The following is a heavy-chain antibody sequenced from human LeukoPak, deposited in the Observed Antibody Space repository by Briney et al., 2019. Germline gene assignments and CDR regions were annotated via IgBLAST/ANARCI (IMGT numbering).Heavy chain of an antibody. D-gene: IGHD3-16*01. CDR3: ATQGGNFDY. Sequence: GGPLRLSCAASGSTLNSYAKSWVREAPGKDLEWVSIISASGGSTYYADAVKGRFTISRDNSKNTLYLQMNSLRAEDKAVYYCATQGGNFDYWGQGTLVTVSS. J-gene: IGHJ4*02. CDR1: GSTLNSYA. CDR2: ISASGGST. V-gene: IGHV3-23*01.